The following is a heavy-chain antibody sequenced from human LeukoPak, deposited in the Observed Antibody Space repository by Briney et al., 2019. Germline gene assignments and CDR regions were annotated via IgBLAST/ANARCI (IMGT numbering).Heavy chain of an antibody. D-gene: IGHD3-10*01. CDR1: GGTFSSYA. CDR3: ASPSGAISHYYYYGMDV. V-gene: IGHV1-69*04. J-gene: IGHJ6*02. Sequence: GSSVKVSCKASGGTFSSYAISWVRQAPGQGLEWMGRIIPILGIANYAQKFQGRVTITADKSTSTAYMELSSLRSEDTAVYYCASPSGAISHYYYYGMDVWGQGTTVTVSS. CDR2: IIPILGIA.